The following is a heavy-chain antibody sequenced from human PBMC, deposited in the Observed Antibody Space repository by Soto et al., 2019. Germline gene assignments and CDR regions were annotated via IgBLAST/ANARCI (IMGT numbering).Heavy chain of an antibody. V-gene: IGHV3-30-3*01. Sequence: QVQLVESGGGVVQPGRSLRLSCAASGFTFSSYAMHWVRQAPGKGLEWVAVISYDGSNKYYAYSVKGRFTISRDNCKNTLYVQTKRLRAADPAVYYCAREYLTSTAVSWGHGTLGTVSS. D-gene: IGHD3-9*01. J-gene: IGHJ5*01. CDR2: ISYDGSNK. CDR3: AREYLTSTAVS. CDR1: GFTFSSYA.